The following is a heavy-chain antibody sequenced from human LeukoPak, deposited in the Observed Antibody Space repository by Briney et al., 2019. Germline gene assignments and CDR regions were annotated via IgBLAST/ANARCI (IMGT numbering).Heavy chain of an antibody. CDR2: IIPIFGTA. CDR3: AIPYYYDSSGYIFDY. V-gene: IGHV1-69*13. CDR1: GGTFSSYA. Sequence: ASVKVSCKASGGTFSSYAISWVRQAPGQGLEWMGGIIPIFGTANYAQKFQGRVTITADESTSTVYMELSSLRSEDTAVYYCAIPYYYDSSGYIFDYWGQGTLVTVSS. D-gene: IGHD3-22*01. J-gene: IGHJ4*02.